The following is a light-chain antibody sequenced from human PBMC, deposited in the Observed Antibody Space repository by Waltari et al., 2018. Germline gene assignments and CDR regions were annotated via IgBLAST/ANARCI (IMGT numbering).Light chain of an antibody. V-gene: IGLV2-8*01. J-gene: IGLJ1*01. CDR1: NRYVGAYNY. Sequence: QSVLTQPPSATGSPGQSAPISCTGTNRYVGAYNYCPWYQQHPGKVPKLLIYEVTKRPSGVPDRFSGSKSGNTASLTVSGLQADDEADYYCSSYAHNNHFVFGTGTKVTVL. CDR2: EVT. CDR3: SSYAHNNHFV.